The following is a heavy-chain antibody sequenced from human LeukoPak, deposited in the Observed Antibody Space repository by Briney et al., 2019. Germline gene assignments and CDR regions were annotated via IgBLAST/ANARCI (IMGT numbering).Heavy chain of an antibody. V-gene: IGHV3-23*01. CDR3: AKDAGGDGDNYRYYYYMDV. CDR2: IIGSGGST. CDR1: GFTFSSNA. D-gene: IGHD5-24*01. J-gene: IGHJ6*03. Sequence: GGSLRLSCAASGFTFSSNATSGVPQAPGKGLEWVSAIIGSGGSTYYADSVKGRFTISRDNSKNTLYLQMNSLRAEDTAVYYCAKDAGGDGDNYRYYYYMDVWGKGTTVTVSS.